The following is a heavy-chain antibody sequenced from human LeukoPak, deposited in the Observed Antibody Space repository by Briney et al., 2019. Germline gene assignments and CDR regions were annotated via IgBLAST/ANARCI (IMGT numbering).Heavy chain of an antibody. J-gene: IGHJ4*02. CDR2: INAGNGNT. Sequence: ASVKVSCKASGYTFTSYAIHWVRQAPGQRLEWMGWINAGNGNTKYSQEFQGRVTMTRDMSTSTVYMELSSLRSEDTAVYYCARVGAYCGGDCYFDYWGQGTLVTVSS. V-gene: IGHV1-3*03. D-gene: IGHD2-21*02. CDR1: GYTFTSYA. CDR3: ARVGAYCGGDCYFDY.